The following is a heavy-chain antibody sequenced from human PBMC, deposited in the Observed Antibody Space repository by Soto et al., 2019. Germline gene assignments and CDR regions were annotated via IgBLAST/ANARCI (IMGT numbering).Heavy chain of an antibody. CDR2: IIPIFGTA. CDR3: ARVSHYDILTGYYIDYYFDY. CDR1: GGTFSSYA. Sequence: QVQLVQSGAEVQKPGSSVKVSCKASGGTFSSYAISWVRQAPGQGLEWMGGIIPIFGTANYAQKFQGRVTITADESTSTAYMELSSLRSEDTAVYYCARVSHYDILTGYYIDYYFDYWGQGTLVTVSS. J-gene: IGHJ4*02. D-gene: IGHD3-9*01. V-gene: IGHV1-69*01.